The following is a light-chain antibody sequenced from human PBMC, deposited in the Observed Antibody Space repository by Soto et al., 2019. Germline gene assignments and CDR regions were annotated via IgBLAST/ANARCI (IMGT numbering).Light chain of an antibody. CDR3: QQYNNYWT. J-gene: IGKJ1*01. Sequence: DIQMTQSPSTLXASVXDRVTITCRASQIISNWLAWYQQKPGKAPKLLIYKASSLESGVPSRFSGSGSGTEFTLTISSLQPDDFATYYCQQYNNYWTFGQGTKVEIK. CDR1: QIISNW. CDR2: KAS. V-gene: IGKV1-5*03.